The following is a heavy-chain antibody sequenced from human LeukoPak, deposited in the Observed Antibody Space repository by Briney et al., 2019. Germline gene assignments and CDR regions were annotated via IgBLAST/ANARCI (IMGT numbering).Heavy chain of an antibody. CDR1: GDSISSDY. CDR2: IFYSGST. D-gene: IGHD3-3*01. Sequence: SETLSLTCIVSGDSISSDYWSWIRQPPGKGLEWIGYIFYSGSTNYNPSLRSRVTISVDTSRTQFSLKLDSVTAADTAVYYCAKDPNPHYDFWSGYKWGQGTLVTVSS. J-gene: IGHJ4*02. CDR3: AKDPNPHYDFWSGYK. V-gene: IGHV4-59*01.